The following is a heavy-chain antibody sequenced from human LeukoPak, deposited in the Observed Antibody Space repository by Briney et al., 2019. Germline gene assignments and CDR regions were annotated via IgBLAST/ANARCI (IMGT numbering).Heavy chain of an antibody. CDR3: ARRQLAYYYGMDV. V-gene: IGHV4-39*01. D-gene: IGHD5-18*01. CDR1: DGSVSSSSYY. CDR2: IYYSGST. J-gene: IGHJ6*02. Sequence: SETLSLTCTVSDGSVSSSSYYWGWIRQPPGKGLEWIGSIYYSGSTYYNPSLKSRVTISVDTSKNQFSLKLSSVTAADTAVYYCARRQLAYYYGMDVWGQGTTVTVSS.